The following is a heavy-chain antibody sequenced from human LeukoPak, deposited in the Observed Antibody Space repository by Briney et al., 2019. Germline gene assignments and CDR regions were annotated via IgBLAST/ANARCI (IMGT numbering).Heavy chain of an antibody. Sequence: GGSLRLSCAASGFTFSNYWMHWVRQAPGKGLVWVSRINSDGSSTSYADSVKGRFTISRDNAKNTLYLQMNSLRAEDRAVYYCARDRYYDFWSGYLYYYYYMDVWGKGTTVTVSS. V-gene: IGHV3-74*01. CDR2: INSDGSST. D-gene: IGHD3-3*01. CDR3: ARDRYYDFWSGYLYYYYYMDV. CDR1: GFTFSNYW. J-gene: IGHJ6*03.